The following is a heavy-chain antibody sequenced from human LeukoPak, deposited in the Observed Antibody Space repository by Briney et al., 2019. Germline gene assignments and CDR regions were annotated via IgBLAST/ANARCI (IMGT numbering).Heavy chain of an antibody. D-gene: IGHD4-17*01. CDR2: INHSGST. CDR3: ARNGGYSPIDY. Sequence: PSETLPLTCAVYGGSFSGYYWSWIRQPPGKGLEWIGEINHSGSTNYNPSLKSRVTISVDTSKNQFSLKLSSVTAADTAVYYCARNGGYSPIDYWGQGTLVTVSS. J-gene: IGHJ4*02. CDR1: GGSFSGYY. V-gene: IGHV4-34*01.